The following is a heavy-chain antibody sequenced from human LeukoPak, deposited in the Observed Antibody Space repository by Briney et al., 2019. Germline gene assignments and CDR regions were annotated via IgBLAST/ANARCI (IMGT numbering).Heavy chain of an antibody. V-gene: IGHV1-69*06. D-gene: IGHD2-15*01. CDR1: GGTFSSYA. CDR2: IIPIFGTA. J-gene: IGHJ4*02. Sequence: SVKLSCKASGGTFSSYAIKWVRHGPAQGLEWMGGIIPIFGTANYAQKFQGRVTITADKSTSTAYMELSSLRSEDTAVYYCASVYVMGYCSGGSCYSGLDYWGQGTLVTVSS. CDR3: ASVYVMGYCSGGSCYSGLDY.